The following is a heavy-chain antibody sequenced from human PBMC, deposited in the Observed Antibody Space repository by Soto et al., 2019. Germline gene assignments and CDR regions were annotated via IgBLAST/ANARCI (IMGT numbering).Heavy chain of an antibody. D-gene: IGHD2-15*01. CDR3: ARSLPRIGGAFDI. J-gene: IGHJ3*02. CDR1: GGSISSYY. CDR2: IYYSGST. Sequence: SETLSLTCTVSGGSISSYYWTWIRQPPGKGLEWIGYIYYSGSTNYNPSLKSRVTISVDTSKNHFSLRLSSVTAADTAVYYCARSLPRIGGAFDIWGQGTMVTV. V-gene: IGHV4-59*08.